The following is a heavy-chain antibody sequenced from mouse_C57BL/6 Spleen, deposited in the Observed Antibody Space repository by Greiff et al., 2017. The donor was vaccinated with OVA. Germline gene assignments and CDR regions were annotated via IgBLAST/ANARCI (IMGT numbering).Heavy chain of an antibody. Sequence: QVQLQQSGPELVKPGASVKISCKASGYAFSSSWMNWVKQRPGKGLEWIGRIYPGDGDTNYNGKFKGKATLTADKSSSTAYMQLRSLTSEDSAVYFCARERGSTMVTYYFDYWGQGTTLTVSS. CDR3: ARERGSTMVTYYFDY. D-gene: IGHD2-2*01. J-gene: IGHJ2*01. CDR2: IYPGDGDT. CDR1: GYAFSSSW. V-gene: IGHV1-82*01.